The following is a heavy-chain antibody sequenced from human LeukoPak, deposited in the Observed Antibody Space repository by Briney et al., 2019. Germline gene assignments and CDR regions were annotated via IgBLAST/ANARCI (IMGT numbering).Heavy chain of an antibody. D-gene: IGHD5-18*01. CDR3: ARSPDTAMVDPYYFDY. CDR1: GFTVSSNY. J-gene: IGHJ4*02. Sequence: GGSLRLSCAASGFTVSSNYMSWVRQAPGKGLEWVSVIYSGGSTYYADSVKGRFTISRDNSKNTLYLQMNSLRAGDTAVYYCARSPDTAMVDPYYFDYWGQGTLVTVSS. V-gene: IGHV3-66*01. CDR2: IYSGGST.